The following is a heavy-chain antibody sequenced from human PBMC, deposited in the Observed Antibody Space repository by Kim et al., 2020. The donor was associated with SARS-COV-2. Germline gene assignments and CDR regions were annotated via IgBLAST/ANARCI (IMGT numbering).Heavy chain of an antibody. Sequence: SETLSLTCTVSGDSLSSYYWSWIRQPPGKGLEWIGYISYSGSTTYNPSLKSRVTLSVETSKNRFSLKLTSVTAADTAIYYCARRSAPENYFDQWGQGTLV. V-gene: IGHV4-59*08. CDR1: GDSLSSYY. J-gene: IGHJ4*02. CDR2: ISYSGST. D-gene: IGHD6-25*01. CDR3: ARRSAPENYFDQ.